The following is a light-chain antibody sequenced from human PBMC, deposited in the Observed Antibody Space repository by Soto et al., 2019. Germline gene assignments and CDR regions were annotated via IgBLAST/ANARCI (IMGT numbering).Light chain of an antibody. Sequence: THFPGILSASPWEGVTLSSRAAQDVTTNFAWDQQKRGQAPRLLIYGASSRATGIPDRFSGSGSGTDFTLTISRLEPEDFAVYYCQQYGSPRFGGGTKVDIK. CDR1: QDVTTN. V-gene: IGKV3-20*01. J-gene: IGKJ4*01. CDR2: GAS. CDR3: QQYGSPR.